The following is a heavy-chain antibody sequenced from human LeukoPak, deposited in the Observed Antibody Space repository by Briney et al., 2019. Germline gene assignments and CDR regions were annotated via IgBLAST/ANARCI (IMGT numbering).Heavy chain of an antibody. D-gene: IGHD3-9*01. Sequence: GASVKVSCKASGYTFTGYYMHWVRQAPGQGLEWMGWINPNSDGTNHAQKFQGRATMTRDTPLSPAYMELSRLRSDDTPVYYCARDFDWAPNLGLMDVWGKGTTVTVSS. CDR1: GYTFTGYY. CDR3: ARDFDWAPNLGLMDV. CDR2: INPNSDGT. J-gene: IGHJ6*03. V-gene: IGHV1-2*02.